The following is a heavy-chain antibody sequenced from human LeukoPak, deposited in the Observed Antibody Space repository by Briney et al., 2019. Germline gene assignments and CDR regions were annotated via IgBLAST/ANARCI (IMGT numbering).Heavy chain of an antibody. D-gene: IGHD2-2*02. Sequence: GASVKVSCKASGYTFTSYGINWVRQATGQGLEWMGWMNPNSGNTGYAQKFQGRVTITRNTSISTAYMELSSLRSEDTAVYYCARTMGYCSSTSCYSYYYYMDVWGKGTTVTVSS. CDR3: ARTMGYCSSTSCYSYYYYMDV. CDR2: MNPNSGNT. CDR1: GYTFTSYG. J-gene: IGHJ6*03. V-gene: IGHV1-8*03.